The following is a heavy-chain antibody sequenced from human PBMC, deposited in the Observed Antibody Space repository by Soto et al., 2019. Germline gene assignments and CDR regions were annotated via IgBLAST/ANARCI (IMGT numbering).Heavy chain of an antibody. D-gene: IGHD3-10*01. CDR1: GYTFTSYG. J-gene: IGHJ4*01. CDR2: INPFDGSR. Sequence: ASVKVTCKDSGYTFTSYGISWVRQAPGQGLEWMGWINPFDGSRMFAQSFQGRVTMTRDTSTSTVYMEVSSLRSEDTAVYYCSRVDPGETSPFDHWGQ. V-gene: IGHV1-18*01. CDR3: SRVDPGETSPFDH.